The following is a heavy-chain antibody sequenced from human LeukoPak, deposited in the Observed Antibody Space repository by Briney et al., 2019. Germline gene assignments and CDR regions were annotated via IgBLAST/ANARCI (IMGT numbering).Heavy chain of an antibody. CDR1: GGTFSSYA. CDR2: IIPIFGTA. D-gene: IGHD5-12*01. CDR3: ARDPGSYEAFDI. Sequence: SVKVSCKASGGTFSSYAISWVRQAPGQGLEWMGRIIPIFGTANYAQKFQGRVTITTDESTSTAYMELSSLRSEDTAVYYCARDPGSYEAFDIWGQGTMVTVSS. J-gene: IGHJ3*02. V-gene: IGHV1-69*05.